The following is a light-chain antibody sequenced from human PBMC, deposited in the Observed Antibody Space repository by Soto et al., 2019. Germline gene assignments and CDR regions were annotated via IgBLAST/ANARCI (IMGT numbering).Light chain of an antibody. V-gene: IGKV1-5*01. J-gene: IGKJ1*01. CDR2: GAS. CDR1: DEIYTP. CDR3: QYYTLYSGP. Sequence: DIQLTQSPSSVSASVGDSVTISCRASDEIYTPLAWYHQKPGRAPKLLVYGASNLHTGVSARFRGSGSGSDFSLTISSLQPDDIGIYYCQYYTLYSGPFGQGTKVDI.